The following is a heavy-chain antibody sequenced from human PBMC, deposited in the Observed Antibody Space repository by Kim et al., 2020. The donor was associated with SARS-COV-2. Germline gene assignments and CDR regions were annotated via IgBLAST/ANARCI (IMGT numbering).Heavy chain of an antibody. D-gene: IGHD6-13*01. CDR3: ARDSEGQQLVIDWYFDL. J-gene: IGHJ2*01. V-gene: IGHV1-46*01. Sequence: ASVKVSCKASGYTFTSYYMHWVRQAPGQGLEWMGIINPSGGSTSYAQKFQGRVTMTRDTSTSTVYMELSSLRSEDTAVYYCARDSEGQQLVIDWYFDLWGRGTLVTVSS. CDR1: GYTFTSYY. CDR2: INPSGGST.